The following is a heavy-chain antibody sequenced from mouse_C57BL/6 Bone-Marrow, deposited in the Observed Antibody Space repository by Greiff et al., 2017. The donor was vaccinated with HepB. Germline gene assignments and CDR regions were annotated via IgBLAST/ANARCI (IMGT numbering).Heavy chain of an antibody. CDR1: GYAFSSSW. CDR2: IYPGDGDT. D-gene: IGHD1-1*01. J-gene: IGHJ3*01. Sequence: QVHVKQSGPELVKPGASVKISCKASGYAFSSSWMNWVKQRPGKGLEWIGRIYPGDGDTNYNGKFKGKATLTADKSSSTAYMQLSSLTSEDSAVYFCARQPYYYGSSSFAYWGQGTLVTVSA. V-gene: IGHV1-82*01. CDR3: ARQPYYYGSSSFAY.